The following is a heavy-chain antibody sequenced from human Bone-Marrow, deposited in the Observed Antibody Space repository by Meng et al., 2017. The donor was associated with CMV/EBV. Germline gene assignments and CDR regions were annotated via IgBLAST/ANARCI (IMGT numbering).Heavy chain of an antibody. V-gene: IGHV3-74*01. CDR1: GFTFSSSW. CDR2: INSDGSST. CDR3: AKEGIEGATSAFDI. D-gene: IGHD1-26*01. Sequence: GGSLRLSCAASGFTFSSSWMHWVRQAPGKGLVWVSSINSDGSSTTYADSVEGRFTISRDNAKNTLYLQMNSLRAEDTAVYYCAKEGIEGATSAFDIWGQGTMVSVSS. J-gene: IGHJ3*02.